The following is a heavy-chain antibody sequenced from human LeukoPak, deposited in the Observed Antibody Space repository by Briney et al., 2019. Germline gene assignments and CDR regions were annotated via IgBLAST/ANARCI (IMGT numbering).Heavy chain of an antibody. V-gene: IGHV3-23*01. CDR2: VSGSGGRT. J-gene: IGHJ4*02. CDR1: GFSFTTYA. Sequence: GGSLRLSCAASGFSFTTYAMSWVRQAPGKGLEWVSTVSGSGGRTFYADSVKGRFTISKDNTKKILYLQMSSLRAEDTAVYYCAKDLINPIEAVGPIDYWGQGTLVTVSS. D-gene: IGHD6-13*01. CDR3: AKDLINPIEAVGPIDY.